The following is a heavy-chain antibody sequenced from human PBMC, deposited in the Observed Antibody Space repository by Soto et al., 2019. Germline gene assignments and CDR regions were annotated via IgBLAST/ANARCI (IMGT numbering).Heavy chain of an antibody. Sequence: GGSLRLSCAASGFTFSSYAMSWVRQAPGKGLEWVSVVSGSGGSTDYADSVKGRFTISRDNSKNTLSLQMNSLRAEDTAVYYCAKDYFSGIAAARYFQDWGQGTLVTVSS. CDR1: GFTFSSYA. CDR2: VSGSGGST. D-gene: IGHD6-13*01. J-gene: IGHJ1*01. V-gene: IGHV3-23*01. CDR3: AKDYFSGIAAARYFQD.